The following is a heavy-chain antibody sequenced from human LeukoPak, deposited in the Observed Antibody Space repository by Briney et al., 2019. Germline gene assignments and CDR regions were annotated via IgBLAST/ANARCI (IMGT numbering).Heavy chain of an antibody. J-gene: IGHJ3*02. V-gene: IGHV1-18*01. Sequence: GSVKVSCKASGYTFTSYGISWVRQAPGQGLEWMGWISAYNGNTNYAQKLQGRVTMTTDTSTSTAYMELRSLRSDDTAVYYCAKGDYDFWSGYSHAFDIWGQGTMVTVSS. CDR3: AKGDYDFWSGYSHAFDI. CDR2: ISAYNGNT. D-gene: IGHD3-3*01. CDR1: GYTFTSYG.